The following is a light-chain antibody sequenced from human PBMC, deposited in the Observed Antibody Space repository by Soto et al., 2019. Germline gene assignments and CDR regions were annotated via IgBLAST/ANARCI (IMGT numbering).Light chain of an antibody. CDR2: KAS. Sequence: DIQMTQSPSTLSASVVDRVTITCRASQSISSWLAWYQQKPGKAPNLLISKASSLEIGVPSRFSGSGSGTEFTLTISSLQPDDVATYSCQQYVSYPLTFGGGTKVDIK. CDR3: QQYVSYPLT. J-gene: IGKJ4*01. V-gene: IGKV1-5*03. CDR1: QSISSW.